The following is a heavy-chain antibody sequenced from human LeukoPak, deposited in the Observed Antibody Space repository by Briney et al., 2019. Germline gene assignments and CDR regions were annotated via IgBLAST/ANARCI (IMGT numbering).Heavy chain of an antibody. D-gene: IGHD3-22*01. V-gene: IGHV3-21*01. CDR3: ARLRRNSDRSDFFYYYDH. Sequence: PGGSLRLSCAASGLTFSDYSMNGVRQAPGKGQEGVASVNTVSSYIYYADSMRGRFPISKDNAKNSLFLQMNSLRAEDTAVYYCARLRRNSDRSDFFYYYDHWGKGTLVTVSS. CDR2: VNTVSSYI. CDR1: GLTFSDYS. J-gene: IGHJ4*02.